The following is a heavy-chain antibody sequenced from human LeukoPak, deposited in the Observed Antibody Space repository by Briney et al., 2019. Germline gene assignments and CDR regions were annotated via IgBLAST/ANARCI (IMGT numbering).Heavy chain of an antibody. CDR3: GRGAEWEPFDY. CDR1: GYTFTGYY. V-gene: IGHV1-2*02. D-gene: IGHD1-26*01. CDR2: INPNSGGT. Sequence: GASVTDPCKASGYTFTGYYMHWVRQAPGQGLAWMGWINPNSGGTNYAQKFQGRVTMTRDTSISTAYMELSRLRSDDTAVYYCGRGAEWEPFDYWGQGTLVTVSS. J-gene: IGHJ4*02.